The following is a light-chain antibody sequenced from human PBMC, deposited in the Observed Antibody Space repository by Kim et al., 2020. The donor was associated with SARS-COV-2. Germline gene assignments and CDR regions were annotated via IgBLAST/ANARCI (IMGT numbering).Light chain of an antibody. CDR1: QDIGNF. CDR3: QKYDQAPFT. Sequence: DIQMTQSPSSLSASVGDRVNITCRASQDIGNFLAWYQKKPGKVPKLLINAASALESGVPSRFSGSRSETDFTLTVSSLQPEDVATYYCQKYDQAPFTFGQGTRLEIK. CDR2: AAS. J-gene: IGKJ2*01. V-gene: IGKV1-27*01.